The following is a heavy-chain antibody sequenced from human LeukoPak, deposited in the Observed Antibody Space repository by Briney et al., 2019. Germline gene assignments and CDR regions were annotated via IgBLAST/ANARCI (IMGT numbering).Heavy chain of an antibody. V-gene: IGHV5-51*01. Sequence: GESLKISCKGPNYSFTNYWIAWVRQMPGKGLEWMGVIYPGDSDTRYSPSFQGQVTISADKSISTAYLHWSSLKASDTAMYYCASAPTSYYDTSGYYQGLDHWGQGTLVTVSS. CDR1: NYSFTNYW. J-gene: IGHJ4*02. CDR2: IYPGDSDT. D-gene: IGHD3-22*01. CDR3: ASAPTSYYDTSGYYQGLDH.